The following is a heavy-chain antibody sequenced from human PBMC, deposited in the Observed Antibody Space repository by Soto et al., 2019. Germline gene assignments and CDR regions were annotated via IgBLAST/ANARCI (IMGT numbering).Heavy chain of an antibody. V-gene: IGHV3-48*01. Sequence: GGSLRLSCAASGFTFSSYSMNWVRQAPGKGLEWVSYISSSSSTIYYADSVKGRFTISRDNAKNSLYLQMNSLRAEDTAVYYCARTHGGGSSEPNWYFDLWGRGTLVTVSS. D-gene: IGHD2-15*01. J-gene: IGHJ2*01. CDR3: ARTHGGGSSEPNWYFDL. CDR2: ISSSSSTI. CDR1: GFTFSSYS.